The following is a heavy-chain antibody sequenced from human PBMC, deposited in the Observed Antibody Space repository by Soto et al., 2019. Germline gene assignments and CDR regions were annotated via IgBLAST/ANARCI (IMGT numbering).Heavy chain of an antibody. J-gene: IGHJ2*01. V-gene: IGHV4-59*01. CDR1: GGSISSYY. D-gene: IGHD5-18*01. CDR3: ARDKSGSSYAQYFDL. Sequence: QVQLQESGPGLVKPSETLSLTCTVSGGSISSYYWSWIRQPPGKGLEWIGYIYYSGSTNYNPSLKSRVTISVDTSKNQFSLKLSSVTAADTAVYYCARDKSGSSYAQYFDLWGRGTLVTVSS. CDR2: IYYSGST.